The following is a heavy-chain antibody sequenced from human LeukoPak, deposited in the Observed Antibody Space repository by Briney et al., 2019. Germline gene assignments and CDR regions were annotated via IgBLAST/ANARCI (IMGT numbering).Heavy chain of an antibody. CDR3: ARRAGAYSHPYDY. CDR1: KFTFSSYS. V-gene: IGHV3-48*01. Sequence: GGSLRLSCVASKFTFSSYSMNWVRQAPGKGLEWFSFISSSSSTIYYADSVKGRFTISRDNAKNTLYLQMNSLRAEDTAVYYCARRAGAYSHPYDYWGQGTLVTVSS. CDR2: ISSSSSTI. D-gene: IGHD4/OR15-4a*01. J-gene: IGHJ4*02.